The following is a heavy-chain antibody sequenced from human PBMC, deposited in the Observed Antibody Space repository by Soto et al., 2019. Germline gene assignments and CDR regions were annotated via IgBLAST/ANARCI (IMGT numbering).Heavy chain of an antibody. Sequence: ASVKVSCEASGYTFTSYYMHWVRQAPGQGLEWMGIINPSGGSTSYAQKFQGRVTMTRDTSTSTVYMELSSLRSEDTAVYYCARDAALYASGTNGLDYCRQLPPVP. CDR3: ARDAALYASGTNGLDY. CDR2: INPSGGST. D-gene: IGHD3-10*01. J-gene: IGHJ4*02. CDR1: GYTFTSYY. V-gene: IGHV1-46*01.